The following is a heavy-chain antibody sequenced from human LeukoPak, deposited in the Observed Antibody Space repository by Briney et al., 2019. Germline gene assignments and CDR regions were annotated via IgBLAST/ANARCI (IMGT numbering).Heavy chain of an antibody. CDR1: GFTFSSYA. CDR3: ARDGISAAGSLGGY. D-gene: IGHD6-13*01. V-gene: IGHV3-23*01. Sequence: QPGGSLRLSCAASGFTFSSYAMSWVRQAPGKGLEWVSAISSTAGSTYYADSVKGRFTISRDNSKNTLYLQVNSLRADDTAVYYCARDGISAAGSLGGYWGQGTLVTVSS. J-gene: IGHJ4*02. CDR2: ISSTAGST.